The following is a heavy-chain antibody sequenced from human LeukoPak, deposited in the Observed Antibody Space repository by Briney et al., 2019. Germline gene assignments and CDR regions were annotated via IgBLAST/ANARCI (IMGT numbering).Heavy chain of an antibody. Sequence: SETLSLTCSVSGGSMNSYYWSWIRQSPGKGLEWIGYIYYSGSTNYNPSLKSRVTISVDTTKNQFSLKLSSVTAADTAVYYCARHVWLQPFDYWGQGTLVTVSS. CDR3: ARHVWLQPFDY. D-gene: IGHD3-9*01. J-gene: IGHJ4*02. CDR1: GGSMNSYY. V-gene: IGHV4-59*08. CDR2: IYYSGST.